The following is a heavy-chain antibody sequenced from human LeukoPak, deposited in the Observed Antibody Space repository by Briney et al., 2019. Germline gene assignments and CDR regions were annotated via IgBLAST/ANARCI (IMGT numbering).Heavy chain of an antibody. CDR3: ARLNYYGSGSYSHDY. D-gene: IGHD3-10*01. Sequence: PGESLKISCKGSGYSFTTYWISWVRQMPGKGLEWMGRIDPSDSYTKYSPSFQGLVTLSADKSISTAYLKWSSLVASDTAMYYCARLNYYGSGSYSHDYWGQGTLVTVS. V-gene: IGHV5-10-1*01. J-gene: IGHJ4*02. CDR2: IDPSDSYT. CDR1: GYSFTTYW.